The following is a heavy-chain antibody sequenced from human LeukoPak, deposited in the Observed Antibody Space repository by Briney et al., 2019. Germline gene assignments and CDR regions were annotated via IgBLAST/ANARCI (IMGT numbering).Heavy chain of an antibody. V-gene: IGHV4-39*07. CDR1: GGSISSNGYY. J-gene: IGHJ4*02. CDR3: AKELGGYSSGWYHQRGAAFNY. D-gene: IGHD6-19*01. Sequence: SETLSLTCTVSGGSISSNGYYWAWFRQPPGKGLEWIGSIYYSGGTYYNPSLKSRVTISIDTSKNQFSLKLSSVTAADTAVYYCAKELGGYSSGWYHQRGAAFNYWGQGTLVTVSS. CDR2: IYYSGGT.